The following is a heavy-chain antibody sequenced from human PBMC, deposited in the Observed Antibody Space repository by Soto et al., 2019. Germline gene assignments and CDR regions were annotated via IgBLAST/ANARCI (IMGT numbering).Heavy chain of an antibody. J-gene: IGHJ5*02. CDR3: ARDLGTTIAGPPRRETYGWLDP. D-gene: IGHD3-22*01. CDR2: IIPIIGPA. V-gene: IGHV1-69*06. CDR1: GGTFTYYG. Sequence: QVQLVQSGAEVKRPGSSVKLSYKASGGTFTYYGISWVRQAPGQGLEWMGGIIPIIGPATYAQKFQGRLTITADKSTSTAYMELSSLGSEDTALYYCARDLGTTIAGPPRRETYGWLDPWGQGTLVTVSS.